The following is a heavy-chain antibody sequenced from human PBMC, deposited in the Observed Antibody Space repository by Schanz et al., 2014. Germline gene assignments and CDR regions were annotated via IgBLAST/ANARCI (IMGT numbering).Heavy chain of an antibody. V-gene: IGHV3-53*01. D-gene: IGHD5-12*01. CDR3: ARDEGRDGYNLAFDV. J-gene: IGHJ3*01. CDR1: GFTVNTNY. CDR2: MYINSGST. Sequence: EVQLVESGGGLIQPGGSLRLSCAVSGFTVNTNYMSWVRQAPGKGLEWISSMYINSGSTQYADSVKGRFIISRDSSKNTLFPQTNTLTAQDPAVYLCARDEGRDGYNLAFDVWGQGTLVTVSS.